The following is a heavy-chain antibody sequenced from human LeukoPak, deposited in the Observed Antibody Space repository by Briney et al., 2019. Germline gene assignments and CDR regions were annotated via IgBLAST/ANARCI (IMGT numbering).Heavy chain of an antibody. Sequence: SETLSLTCAVYGGSFSGYYWSWIRQPPGKGLEWIGEINHSGSTNYNPSLKSRVTISVDTSKNQFSLKLSSVTAADTAVYYCASFGDSSGYPWAFDIWGQGTMVTVSS. CDR1: GGSFSGYY. V-gene: IGHV4-34*01. CDR3: ASFGDSSGYPWAFDI. J-gene: IGHJ3*02. CDR2: INHSGST. D-gene: IGHD3-22*01.